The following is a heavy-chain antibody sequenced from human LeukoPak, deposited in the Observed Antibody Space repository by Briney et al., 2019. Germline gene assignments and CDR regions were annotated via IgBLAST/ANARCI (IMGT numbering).Heavy chain of an antibody. Sequence: GGSLRLSCAASGFTFSSYAMSWVRQAPGKGPEWVSCISHSRSTVYYADSVKGRFTISRDNAKNPVYLQMNSLRDEDTAVYYCARGPNSGYGMWGQGTLVTVSS. D-gene: IGHD5-12*01. CDR2: ISHSRSTV. J-gene: IGHJ4*02. V-gene: IGHV3-48*02. CDR3: ARGPNSGYGM. CDR1: GFTFSSYA.